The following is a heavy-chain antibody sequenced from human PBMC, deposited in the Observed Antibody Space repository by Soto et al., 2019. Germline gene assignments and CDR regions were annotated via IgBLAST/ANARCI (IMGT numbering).Heavy chain of an antibody. D-gene: IGHD6-6*01. CDR3: GREVAAAPPIVCFYP. J-gene: IGHJ5*02. V-gene: IGHV4-4*07. Sequence: PSETLSLTCTASGGSISSYYWSWIRQPAGKGLEWIGRIYTSGSTNYNHSLKSRVTMSVDTSKNQFYLKMSSVTAADTAVYYCGREVAAAPPIVCFYPWGQGTLVTVSS. CDR1: GGSISSYY. CDR2: IYTSGST.